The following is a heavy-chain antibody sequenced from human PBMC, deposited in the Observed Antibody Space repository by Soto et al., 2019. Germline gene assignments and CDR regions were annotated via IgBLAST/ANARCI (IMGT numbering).Heavy chain of an antibody. CDR1: GGSIRSGGYS. CDR2: IYQSGST. D-gene: IGHD2-15*01. J-gene: IGHJ4*02. CDR3: ARGQVVAPQH. V-gene: IGHV4-30-2*01. Sequence: LQLQESGSGLVKPSQTLSLTCAVSGGSIRSGGYSWRWIRQPPGKGREWIGSIYQSGSTYYNPSRTSRVSISVDRPKNQFSLTLSAVSAADTDGYDGARGQVVAPQHWWQGTLGTVSA.